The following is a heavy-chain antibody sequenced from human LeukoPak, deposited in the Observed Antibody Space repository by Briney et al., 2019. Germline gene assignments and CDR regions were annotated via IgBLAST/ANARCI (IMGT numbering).Heavy chain of an antibody. Sequence: GASVKVSCKASGYTFTSYYMHWVRQAPGQGLEWMGIINPSGGSTSYAQKFQGRVTMTRDTSTSTVYMELSSLRSEDTAVYYCARVPVTTVTPGRFDPWGQGTLVTVSS. D-gene: IGHD4-17*01. CDR1: GYTFTSYY. V-gene: IGHV1-46*01. J-gene: IGHJ5*02. CDR2: INPSGGST. CDR3: ARVPVTTVTPGRFDP.